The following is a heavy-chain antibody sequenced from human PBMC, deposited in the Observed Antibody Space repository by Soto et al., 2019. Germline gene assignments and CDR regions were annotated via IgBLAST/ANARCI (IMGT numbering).Heavy chain of an antibody. Sequence: SQTLSLPCAISGDSVSSNTASWNWIRQSPSRGLEWLGRTYFRSKWYNDYAVSVKSRIIINPDTSNNQFSLQLNSVTPEDTAVYFCAKGDNLGPKTGYAFDPWGQGIMVTSPQ. CDR1: GDSVSSNTAS. V-gene: IGHV6-1*01. J-gene: IGHJ5*02. D-gene: IGHD5-12*01. CDR2: TYFRSKWYN. CDR3: AKGDNLGPKTGYAFDP.